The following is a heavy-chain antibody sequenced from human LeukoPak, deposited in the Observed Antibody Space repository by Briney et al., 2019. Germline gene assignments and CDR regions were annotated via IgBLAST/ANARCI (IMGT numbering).Heavy chain of an antibody. V-gene: IGHV4-39*07. CDR1: GGSISSSSYY. CDR2: IYYSGST. Sequence: KPSETLSLTCIVSGGSISSSSYYWGWIRQPPGKGLEWIGSIYYSGSTNHNPSLKSRVTISVDTSKNQFSLKLSSVTAADMAVYYCARGGYFDKQAFDIWGQATMVTDCS. D-gene: IGHD5-12*01. J-gene: IGHJ3*02. CDR3: ARGGYFDKQAFDI.